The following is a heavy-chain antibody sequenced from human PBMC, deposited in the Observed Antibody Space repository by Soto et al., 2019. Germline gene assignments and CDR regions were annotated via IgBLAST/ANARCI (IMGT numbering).Heavy chain of an antibody. CDR3: TASAYDTLLDY. V-gene: IGHV3-73*01. CDR1: GFTFSGSA. J-gene: IGHJ4*02. D-gene: IGHD5-12*01. Sequence: PGGSLRLSXSASGFTFSGSAMHWVRQASGKGLEWVGRIRNKANNYATAYAASVKGRFTISRDDSKNTAYLQMNSLKTEDTAVYYCTASAYDTLLDYWAQGSLVTVSS. CDR2: IRNKANNYAT.